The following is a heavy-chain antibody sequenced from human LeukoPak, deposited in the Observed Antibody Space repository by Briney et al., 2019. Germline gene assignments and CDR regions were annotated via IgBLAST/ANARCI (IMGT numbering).Heavy chain of an antibody. J-gene: IGHJ4*02. CDR2: IKDDGSKT. V-gene: IGHV3-7*01. CDR1: GFTFSHYW. D-gene: IGHD3-9*01. Sequence: GSLRLSCAASGFTFSHYWMSWVRQAPGKGLEWVANIKDDGSKTYYVTSVKGRFTISRDNSKNTLYLQMNSLRAEDTAVYYCASDILSGYNETDYWGQGTLVTVSS. CDR3: ASDILSGYNETDY.